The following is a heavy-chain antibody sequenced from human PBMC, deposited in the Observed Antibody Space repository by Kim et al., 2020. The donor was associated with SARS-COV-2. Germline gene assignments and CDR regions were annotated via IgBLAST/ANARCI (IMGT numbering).Heavy chain of an antibody. V-gene: IGHV4-34*01. CDR3: ARGSEAVAGTSVGY. D-gene: IGHD6-19*01. Sequence: SETLSLTCAVYGGSFSGYYWSWIRQPPGKGLEWIGEINHSGSTNYNPSLKSRVTISVDTSKNQFSLKLSSVTAADTAVYYCARGSEAVAGTSVGYWGQGTLVTVSS. J-gene: IGHJ4*02. CDR1: GGSFSGYY. CDR2: INHSGST.